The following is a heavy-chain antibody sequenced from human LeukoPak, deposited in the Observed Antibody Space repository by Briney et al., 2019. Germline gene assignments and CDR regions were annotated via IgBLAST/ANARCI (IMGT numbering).Heavy chain of an antibody. CDR1: GGSISSYY. V-gene: IGHV4-59*01. Sequence: SETLSLTCTVSGGSISSYYWSWIRQPPGKGLEWIGYIYYSGSTNYNPSLKSRVTISVDTSKNQFSLKLSSVTAADTAVYYCATTAYDYVWGSYRNDAFDIWGQGTMVTVSS. CDR2: IYYSGST. CDR3: ATTAYDYVWGSYRNDAFDI. J-gene: IGHJ3*02. D-gene: IGHD3-16*02.